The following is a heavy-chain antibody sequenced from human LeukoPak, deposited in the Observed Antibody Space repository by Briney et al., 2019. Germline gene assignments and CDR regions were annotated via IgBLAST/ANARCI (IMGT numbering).Heavy chain of an antibody. CDR2: VWSDARKT. V-gene: IGHV3-33*06. D-gene: IGHD5-24*01. CDR1: GFSFSNFG. J-gene: IGHJ4*02. CDR3: VKGGDGFNFGDH. Sequence: GRSLRLSCAASGFSFSNFGMHWVRQTPGKGLEWVAPVWSDARKTHYADSVMGRFTISRDNSENTLYLQMNSLRVEDTAVYYCVKGGDGFNFGDHWGQGNRVTVSS.